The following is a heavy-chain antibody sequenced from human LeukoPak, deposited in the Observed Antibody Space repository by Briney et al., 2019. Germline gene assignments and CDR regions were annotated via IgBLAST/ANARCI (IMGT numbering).Heavy chain of an antibody. CDR1: GGSLSSGGYY. CDR3: ARGLIIYDFWYDAFDI. CDR2: IYHSGST. Sequence: PSETLSLTCTVSGGSLSSGGYYGSWIRQPPGKGLEWIGYIYHSGSTYYNPSLKSRVTISVDRSKNQFSLKLSSVTAAATAVYYCARGLIIYDFWYDAFDIWGQGTMVTVSS. V-gene: IGHV4-30-2*01. J-gene: IGHJ3*02. D-gene: IGHD3-3*01.